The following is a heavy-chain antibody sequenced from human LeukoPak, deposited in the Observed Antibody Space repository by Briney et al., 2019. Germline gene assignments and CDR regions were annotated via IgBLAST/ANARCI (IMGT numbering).Heavy chain of an antibody. J-gene: IGHJ4*02. Sequence: SETLSLTCAVYGGSFSGYSWSWIRQPPGKGLEWIGYIYHSGSTYYSPSLKSRVTISVDRSKNQLSLKLSSVTAADTAVYYCARGVYYFDYWGQGTLVTVSA. CDR1: GGSFSGYS. CDR3: ARGVYYFDY. CDR2: IYHSGST. V-gene: IGHV4-34*01.